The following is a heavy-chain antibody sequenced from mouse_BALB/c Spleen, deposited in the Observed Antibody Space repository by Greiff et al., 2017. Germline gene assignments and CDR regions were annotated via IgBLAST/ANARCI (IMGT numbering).Heavy chain of an antibody. CDR1: GFTFSSYA. CDR2: ISSGGST. D-gene: IGHD1-1*01. J-gene: IGHJ3*01. V-gene: IGHV5-6-5*01. CDR3: ARGITTVVSPFAY. Sequence: EVQLVESGGGLVKPGGSLKLSCAASGFTFSSYAMSWVRQTPEKRLEWVASISSGGSTYYPDSVKGRFTISRDNARNILYLQMSSLRSEDTAMYYCARGITTVVSPFAYWGQGTLVTVSA.